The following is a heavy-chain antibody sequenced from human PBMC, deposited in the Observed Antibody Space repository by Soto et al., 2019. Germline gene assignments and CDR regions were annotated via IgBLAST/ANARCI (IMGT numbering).Heavy chain of an antibody. CDR3: VRGGVGAYQPFDY. Sequence: QVQMVESGGGVVQPGRSLRLSCAGHGFTFSSYAIHWVRQAPGKGLEWLTVISSDGSNKYYGDSVKGRFSISRDNSNNTLYVQMNSLRVEDTAVYYCVRGGVGAYQPFDYWGQGTLVTVSS. CDR1: GFTFSSYA. CDR2: ISSDGSNK. D-gene: IGHD1-26*01. V-gene: IGHV3-30-3*01. J-gene: IGHJ4*02.